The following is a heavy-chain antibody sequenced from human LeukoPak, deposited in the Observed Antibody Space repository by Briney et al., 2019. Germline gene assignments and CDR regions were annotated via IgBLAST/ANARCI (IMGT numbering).Heavy chain of an antibody. Sequence: SETLSLTCTVSGGSISSYYWSWIRQPPGKGLECLGYIYYSGSTNYNPSLKSRVTISVDTSKHQFSLKLSSVTAADTAVYYCASVDTVYDAFDIWGQGTMVTVSS. CDR1: GGSISSYY. J-gene: IGHJ3*02. V-gene: IGHV4-59*01. D-gene: IGHD5-18*01. CDR2: IYYSGST. CDR3: ASVDTVYDAFDI.